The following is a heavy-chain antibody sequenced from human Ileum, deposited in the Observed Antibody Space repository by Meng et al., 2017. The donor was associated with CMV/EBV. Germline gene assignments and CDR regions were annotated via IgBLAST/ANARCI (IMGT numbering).Heavy chain of an antibody. CDR1: GGSIGSGDYF. CDR2: IHISGAT. CDR3: AREMSRTGFFDY. Sequence: VQLQGSGPGRVEPSGILSLTCTVSGGSIGSGDYFWSWIRQPAGKGLEWIGRIHISGATNYNPSLKSRVTMSVDTSKNQFSLKVRSVTAADTAVYYCAREMSRTGFFDYWGQGNLVTVSS. J-gene: IGHJ4*02. V-gene: IGHV4-61*02. D-gene: IGHD1-1*01.